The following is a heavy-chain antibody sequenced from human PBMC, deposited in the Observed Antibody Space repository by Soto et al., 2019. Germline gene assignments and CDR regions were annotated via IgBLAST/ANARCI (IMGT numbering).Heavy chain of an antibody. J-gene: IGHJ1*01. V-gene: IGHV4-39*01. D-gene: IGHD4-17*01. CDR1: GGSFSSSSYY. Sequence: QLQLQESGPGLLKPSGTLSLTCTVSGGSFSSSSYYWGWIRQPPGKGLEWIGSIYYSGSTYYNPSIKSRVTISVATSTNQFSLTLSSVTAAVTSVYYCAGHSFGLDGESGNWQHWGEGTMVMVSS. CDR3: AGHSFGLDGESGNWQH. CDR2: IYYSGST.